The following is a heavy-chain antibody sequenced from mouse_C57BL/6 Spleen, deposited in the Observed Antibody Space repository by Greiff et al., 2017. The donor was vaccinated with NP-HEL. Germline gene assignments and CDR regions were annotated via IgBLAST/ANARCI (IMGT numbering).Heavy chain of an antibody. CDR1: GFTFSSYG. J-gene: IGHJ3*01. CDR2: ISSGGSYT. V-gene: IGHV5-6*01. CDR3: ARQDDYDSWFAY. Sequence: EVMLVESGGDLVKPGGSLKLSCAASGFTFSSYGMSWVRQTPDKRLEWVATISSGGSYTYYLDSVKGRFTISRDNAKNTLYLQMSSLKSEDTAMYYCARQDDYDSWFAYWGQGTLVTVSA. D-gene: IGHD2-4*01.